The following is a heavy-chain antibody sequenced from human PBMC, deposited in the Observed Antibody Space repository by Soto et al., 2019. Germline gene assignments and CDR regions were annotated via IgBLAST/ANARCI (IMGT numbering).Heavy chain of an antibody. Sequence: SVKVSCKASGASFNSFAISWVRQAPGQGLEWMGGIISIPGPATYALKFQGRVTIAADESTTAAYMELSNLRSEDTAVYYCARDGAGYCTPTTCYTPFDYWGQGTLVTVSS. V-gene: IGHV1-69*13. CDR3: ARDGAGYCTPTTCYTPFDY. D-gene: IGHD2-8*01. CDR1: GASFNSFA. J-gene: IGHJ4*02. CDR2: IISIPGPA.